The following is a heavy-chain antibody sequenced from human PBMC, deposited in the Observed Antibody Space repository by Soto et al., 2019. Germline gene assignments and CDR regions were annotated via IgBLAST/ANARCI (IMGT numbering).Heavy chain of an antibody. D-gene: IGHD3-3*01. CDR1: GGSISSGGYY. CDR2: IYYSGST. V-gene: IGHV4-31*03. Sequence: PSETLSLTCTVSGGSISSGGYYWSWIRQHPGKGLEWIGYIYYSGSTYYNPSLKSRVTISVDTSKNQFSLKLSSVTAADTAVYYCARGRGITIFGVVPWFDYWGQGTLVTVSS. J-gene: IGHJ4*02. CDR3: ARGRGITIFGVVPWFDY.